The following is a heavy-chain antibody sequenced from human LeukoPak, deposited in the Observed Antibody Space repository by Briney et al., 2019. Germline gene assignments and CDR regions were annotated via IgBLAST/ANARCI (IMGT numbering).Heavy chain of an antibody. CDR1: GFTFSSYA. D-gene: IGHD3-10*01. Sequence: GGPLRLSCAASGFTFSSYAMHGVRQAPGKGLDWVAVISYDGSNKYYADSVKGRFTISRNNSKNKLSLRMNSLRAEDTAVYYCCYGSGSYGGFDYWGQATLVTVSS. J-gene: IGHJ4*02. V-gene: IGHV3-30*01. CDR2: ISYDGSNK. CDR3: CYGSGSYGGFDY.